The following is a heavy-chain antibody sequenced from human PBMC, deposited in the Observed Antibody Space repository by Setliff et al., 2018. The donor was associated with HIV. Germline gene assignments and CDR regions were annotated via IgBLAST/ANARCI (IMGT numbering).Heavy chain of an antibody. V-gene: IGHV4-59*10. D-gene: IGHD2-15*01. Sequence: KPSETLSLTCAVYGGSFSDYYWSWIRQPPGKGLEWIGRIYTSGSTNYNPSLKSRVTMSVDTSKNQFSLKLSSVTAADTAVYYCARVGYCSGGSCYGDWYFDLWGRGTLVTVS. J-gene: IGHJ2*01. CDR1: GGSFSDYY. CDR2: IYTSGST. CDR3: ARVGYCSGGSCYGDWYFDL.